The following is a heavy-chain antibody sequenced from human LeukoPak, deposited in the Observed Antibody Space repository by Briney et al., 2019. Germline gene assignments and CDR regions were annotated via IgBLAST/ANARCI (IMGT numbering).Heavy chain of an antibody. D-gene: IGHD3-3*01. J-gene: IGHJ6*02. V-gene: IGHV4-34*01. Sequence: PSETLSLTCAVYGGSFSGYYWSWIRQPPGKGLEWIGDVNHSGSTNYNPSLKSRVTISVDTSKNQFSLKLSSVTAADTAVYYCASQRYYDFWSAYGMDVWGQGTTVTVSS. CDR2: VNHSGST. CDR1: GGSFSGYY. CDR3: ASQRYYDFWSAYGMDV.